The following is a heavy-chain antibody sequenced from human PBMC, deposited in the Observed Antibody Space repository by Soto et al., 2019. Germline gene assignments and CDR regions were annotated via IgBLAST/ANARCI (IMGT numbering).Heavy chain of an antibody. Sequence: QVQLVESGGGVVQPGRSLRLSCAASGFTFSSYGMHLVRQAPGKGLEWVAVIWYDGSNKYYADSVKGRFTISRDNSKNTLYLQMNSLRAEDTAVYYCARAPMTTVVTNFDYWGQGTLVTVSS. CDR2: IWYDGSNK. D-gene: IGHD4-17*01. CDR1: GFTFSSYG. V-gene: IGHV3-33*01. CDR3: ARAPMTTVVTNFDY. J-gene: IGHJ4*02.